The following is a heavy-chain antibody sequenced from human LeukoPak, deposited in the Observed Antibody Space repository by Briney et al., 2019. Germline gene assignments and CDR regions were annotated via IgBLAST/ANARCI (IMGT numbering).Heavy chain of an antibody. V-gene: IGHV1-8*01. CDR1: GYTFTSYD. D-gene: IGHD2-21*02. CDR3: ARGTYCGGDCSYFDY. Sequence: ASVKVSCKASGYTFTSYDINWVRQAPGQGLEWMGWMNPNSGNTGYAQKFQGRVTMTRNTSISTAYMELSSLRSEDTAVYYCARGTYCGGDCSYFDYWGQGTLVTVSS. CDR2: MNPNSGNT. J-gene: IGHJ4*02.